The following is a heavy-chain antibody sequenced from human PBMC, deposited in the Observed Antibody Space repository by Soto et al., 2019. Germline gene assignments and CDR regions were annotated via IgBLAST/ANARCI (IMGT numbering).Heavy chain of an antibody. D-gene: IGHD6-19*01. CDR1: GFTFSSYT. V-gene: IGHV3-21*01. CDR3: ARSHSSGWPFDY. J-gene: IGHJ4*02. Sequence: EVQLVESGGGLVKPGGSLRLSCAASGFTFSSYTMNWVRQAPGKGLEWVSSISSSSRYIYYADSVKGRFTISRDNAKNSLYLQMNSLRAEDTAVYYCARSHSSGWPFDYWGQGTLVTVSS. CDR2: ISSSSRYI.